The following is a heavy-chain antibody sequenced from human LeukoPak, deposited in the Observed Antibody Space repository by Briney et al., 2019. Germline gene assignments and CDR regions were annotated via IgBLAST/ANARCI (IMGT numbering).Heavy chain of an antibody. D-gene: IGHD6-13*01. CDR3: ARDSTSWYDILDY. J-gene: IGHJ4*02. Sequence: ASVKVSCKASGYTFTGYYMHWVRQAPGQGLEWMGWIRANNGDTYYAQNFQGRVTMTTDTSTSTAYMELRSLRSDDTAVYYCARDSTSWYDILDYWGQGTLVTVSS. CDR2: IRANNGDT. CDR1: GYTFTGYY. V-gene: IGHV1-18*04.